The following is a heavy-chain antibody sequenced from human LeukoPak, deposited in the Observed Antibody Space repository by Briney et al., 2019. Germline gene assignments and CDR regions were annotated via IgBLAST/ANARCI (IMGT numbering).Heavy chain of an antibody. D-gene: IGHD3-22*01. CDR2: IYYSGST. CDR1: GGSISSYY. Sequence: SETLSLTCTVSGGSISSYYWSWIRQPPGKGLEWIGYIYYSGSTNYNPSLKSRVTISVDTSKNQFSLKLSSVTAADTAVYYCARAPSYDSTGDYWGQGTLVTVSS. V-gene: IGHV4-59*01. J-gene: IGHJ4*02. CDR3: ARAPSYDSTGDY.